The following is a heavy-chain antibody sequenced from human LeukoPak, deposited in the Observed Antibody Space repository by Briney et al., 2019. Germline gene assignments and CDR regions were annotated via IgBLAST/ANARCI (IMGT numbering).Heavy chain of an antibody. CDR1: GGSISSYY. D-gene: IGHD3-9*01. CDR3: ARETPYYDILTGHLGFDY. J-gene: IGHJ4*02. CDR2: IYYSGST. V-gene: IGHV4-59*01. Sequence: SETLSLTCTVSGGSISSYYWSWIRQPPGKGLEWIGYIYYSGSTNYNPSLKSRVTISVDTSKNQFSLKLSSVTAADTAVYYYARETPYYDILTGHLGFDYWGQGTLVTVSS.